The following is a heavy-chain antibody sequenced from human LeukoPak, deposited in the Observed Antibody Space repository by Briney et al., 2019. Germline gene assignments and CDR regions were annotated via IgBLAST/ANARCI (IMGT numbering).Heavy chain of an antibody. CDR3: ARGRPYYDFWSGYYPNWFDP. J-gene: IGHJ5*02. Sequence: ASVKVSCKASGYTFTSYDINWVRQATGQGLEWMGWMNPNSGNTGYAQKFQGRVTMTRNTSISTAYMELSSLRSEDTAVYYCARGRPYYDFWSGYYPNWFDPWGQGTLVIVSS. D-gene: IGHD3-3*01. CDR2: MNPNSGNT. CDR1: GYTFTSYD. V-gene: IGHV1-8*01.